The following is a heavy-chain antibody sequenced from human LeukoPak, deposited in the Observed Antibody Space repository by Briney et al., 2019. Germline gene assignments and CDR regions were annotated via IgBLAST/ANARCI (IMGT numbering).Heavy chain of an antibody. CDR1: GGSFSEYY. V-gene: IGHV4-34*01. CDR3: ATGRDIVRGNWLDP. Sequence: PSENLSLTCAVYGGSFSEYYWTWIRQPPGKGLEWLGEINYSGTTNYNPSLKNRVTISVDTSKNQVSLKLTSVTAADTAVYYCATGRDIVRGNWLDPWGQGTLVTVSS. CDR2: INYSGTT. D-gene: IGHD3-10*02. J-gene: IGHJ5*02.